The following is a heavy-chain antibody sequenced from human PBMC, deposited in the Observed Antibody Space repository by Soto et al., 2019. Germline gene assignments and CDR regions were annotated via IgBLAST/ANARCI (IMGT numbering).Heavy chain of an antibody. D-gene: IGHD3-10*01. Sequence: QVQLVESGGGVVQPGRSLRLSCAASGFTFSSYGMHWVRQAPGKGLEWVAVIWYDGSNKYYADSVKGRFTISRDNSKNTLYLQMNSLRAEDTAVYYCARDQLYGSGSYFTFDYWGQRTLVTVSS. CDR1: GFTFSSYG. CDR3: ARDQLYGSGSYFTFDY. V-gene: IGHV3-33*01. CDR2: IWYDGSNK. J-gene: IGHJ4*02.